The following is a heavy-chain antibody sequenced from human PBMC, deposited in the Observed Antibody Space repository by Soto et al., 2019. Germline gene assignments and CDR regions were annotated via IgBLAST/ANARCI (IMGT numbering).Heavy chain of an antibody. D-gene: IGHD2-2*01. CDR2: IYYTGKT. CDR1: GDYIHFGCYY. V-gene: IGHV4-31*02. J-gene: IGHJ5*02. Sequence: TLSLTCRVSGDYIHFGCYYWPWIRQRPGKGLEWMGYIYYTGKTYYNPSLESRLTMSVDRSKNQFSLRLTSVTAADTAVYFCGRDLTSNANCIDPWGQGTLVTVSS. CDR3: GRDLTSNANCIDP.